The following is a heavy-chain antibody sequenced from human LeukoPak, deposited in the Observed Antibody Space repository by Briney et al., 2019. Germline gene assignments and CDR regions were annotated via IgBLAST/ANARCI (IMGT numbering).Heavy chain of an antibody. CDR1: GFMFSSNW. Sequence: GGSLRLSCAASGFMFSSNWMSWVRLAPGKGLEWVTNIKEDGTESYYVDSVKGRFTISRDNAKNSLYLQMNSLRVEDTAVYYCAKEGRSLQTYWGQGTLVTVSS. J-gene: IGHJ4*02. D-gene: IGHD5-24*01. CDR2: IKEDGTES. CDR3: AKEGRSLQTY. V-gene: IGHV3-7*03.